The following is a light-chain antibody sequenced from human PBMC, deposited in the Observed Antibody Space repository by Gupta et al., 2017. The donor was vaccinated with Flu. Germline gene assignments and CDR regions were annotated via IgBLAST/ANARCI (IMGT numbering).Light chain of an antibody. CDR1: QGVPGF. J-gene: IGKJ1*01. CDR2: GIS. CDR3: QQLNSFPRT. V-gene: IGKV1-9*01. Sequence: PTFLSASVGDRVTITCRASQGVPGFLAWYQQKPGKAPELLIHGISTLQTGVSSRFSGSGSGTEFTLTITSLQPEDFASYYCQQLNSFPRTFGQGTKVEI.